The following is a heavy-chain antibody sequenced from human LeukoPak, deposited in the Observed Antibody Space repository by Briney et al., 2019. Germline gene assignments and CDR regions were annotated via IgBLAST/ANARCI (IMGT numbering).Heavy chain of an antibody. CDR2: IKSKTEGGTT. D-gene: IGHD3-22*01. J-gene: IGHJ4*02. Sequence: GGSLRLSCAASGFTFSNAWMSWVRQAPGKGLEWVGRIKSKTEGGTTDHAAPVKGRFTISRDDSKNTLYLQMNSLKTEDTAVYYCTLYYYDSSGYHQKYWGQGTLVTVSS. V-gene: IGHV3-15*01. CDR3: TLYYYDSSGYHQKY. CDR1: GFTFSNAW.